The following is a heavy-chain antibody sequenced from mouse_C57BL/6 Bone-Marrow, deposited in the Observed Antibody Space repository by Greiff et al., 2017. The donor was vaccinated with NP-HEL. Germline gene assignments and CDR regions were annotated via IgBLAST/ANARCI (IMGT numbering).Heavy chain of an antibody. CDR3: ARALYDGYYYFDD. CDR2: IDPSDSYT. D-gene: IGHD2-3*01. J-gene: IGHJ2*01. V-gene: IGHV1-59*01. CDR1: GYTFTSYW. Sequence: QVQLQQPGAELVRPGTSVKLSCKASGYTFTSYWMHWVKQRPGQGLEWIGVIDPSDSYTNYNQKFKGKATLTVDTSSSTAYMQLSSLTSEDSAVYYCARALYDGYYYFDDWGQGTTLTVSS.